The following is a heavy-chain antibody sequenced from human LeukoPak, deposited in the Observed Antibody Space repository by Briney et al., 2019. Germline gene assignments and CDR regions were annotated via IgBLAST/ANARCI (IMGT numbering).Heavy chain of an antibody. CDR1: GGSISSYY. Sequence: SETLSLTCTVSGGSISSYYWSWIRQPAGKGLEWIGRIYTSGSTNYNPSLKSRVTMSVDTSKNQFSLKLSSVTAVDTAVYYCARQQGEYSWSGYYDYWGQGTLVTVSS. V-gene: IGHV4-4*07. D-gene: IGHD3-3*01. J-gene: IGHJ4*02. CDR3: ARQQGEYSWSGYYDY. CDR2: IYTSGST.